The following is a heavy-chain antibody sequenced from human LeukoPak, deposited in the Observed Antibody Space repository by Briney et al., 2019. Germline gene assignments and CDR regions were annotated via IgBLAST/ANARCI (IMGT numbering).Heavy chain of an antibody. D-gene: IGHD2-15*01. Sequence: GGSLRLSCAASGFTVSSSYMNWVRPAAGKGLEWVSLIFSGGGTYYADSVKGRLTISRDNSKNTRFLQMNRLRAEDTAVYYCARGGVVYPDSFDIWGRGTMVTVSS. CDR3: ARGGVVYPDSFDI. V-gene: IGHV3-66*01. CDR1: GFTVSSSY. CDR2: IFSGGGT. J-gene: IGHJ3*02.